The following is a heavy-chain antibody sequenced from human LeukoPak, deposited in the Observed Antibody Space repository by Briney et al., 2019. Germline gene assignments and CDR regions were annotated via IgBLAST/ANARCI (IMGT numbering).Heavy chain of an antibody. CDR2: VNTDGSST. J-gene: IGHJ3*02. V-gene: IGHV3-74*01. CDR3: ARGDSSSWLFDAFDI. CDR1: GFTFRSYW. Sequence: PGGSLRLSCAASGFTFRSYWMHWVRQAPGKGLVWISRVNTDGSSTDYADSVKGRFTISRDNAKNTLYLQMSSLRAEDTAVYYCARGDSSSWLFDAFDIWGQGTMVTVSS. D-gene: IGHD6-13*01.